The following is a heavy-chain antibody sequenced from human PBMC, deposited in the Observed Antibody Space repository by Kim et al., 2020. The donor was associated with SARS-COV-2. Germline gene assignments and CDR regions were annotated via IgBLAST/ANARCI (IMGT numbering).Heavy chain of an antibody. V-gene: IGHV4-39*01. J-gene: IGHJ3*02. CDR3: ASRGVTMIVVVTGVDAFDI. Sequence: KSRVTISVDTSKNQFSLKLSSVTAADTAVYYCASRGVTMIVVVTGVDAFDIWGQGTMVTVSS. D-gene: IGHD3-22*01.